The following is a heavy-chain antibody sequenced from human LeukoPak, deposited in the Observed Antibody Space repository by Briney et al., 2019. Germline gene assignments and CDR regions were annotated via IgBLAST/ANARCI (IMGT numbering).Heavy chain of an antibody. V-gene: IGHV3-53*01. CDR3: ARVEVPRYGMDV. Sequence: PGGSLRLSCAASGFTFSSTYMSWVRQAPGKGLEWVSVIYSGGSTYYADSVKGRFTISRDDSKSTLYLQMNSLRVEDTAVYFCARVEVPRYGMDVWGQGTTVTVSS. D-gene: IGHD1-7*01. CDR1: GFTFSSTY. J-gene: IGHJ6*02. CDR2: IYSGGST.